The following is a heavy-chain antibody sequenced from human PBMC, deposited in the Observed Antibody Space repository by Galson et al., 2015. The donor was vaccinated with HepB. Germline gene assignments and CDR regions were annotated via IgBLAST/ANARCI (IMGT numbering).Heavy chain of an antibody. D-gene: IGHD6-6*01. CDR3: AKLTRDSDSSYFWFDP. CDR1: GGYITTNTW. Sequence: ETLSLTCTVSGGYITTNTWWTWVRQPPGKGLEWIGEVYHTGGTNYNTSLKSRVTILVDESKKQFSLKLNSATAADTAVYYCAKLTRDSDSSYFWFDPWGQGTLVTVSS. CDR2: VYHTGGT. V-gene: IGHV4-4*02. J-gene: IGHJ5*02.